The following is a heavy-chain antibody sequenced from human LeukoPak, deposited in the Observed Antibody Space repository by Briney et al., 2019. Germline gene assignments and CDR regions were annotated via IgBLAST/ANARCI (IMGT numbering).Heavy chain of an antibody. Sequence: SETLSLTCSVSGASISSYYWSWIRQPPGKGLEWIGYIYYSGSTNYNPSLKSRVTISVDTSKNQFSLRLSSVTAADTAVYYCARESLTWLQSRTSWFDPWGQGTLVTVSS. V-gene: IGHV4-59*01. CDR1: GASISSYY. D-gene: IGHD5-24*01. CDR3: ARESLTWLQSRTSWFDP. J-gene: IGHJ5*02. CDR2: IYYSGST.